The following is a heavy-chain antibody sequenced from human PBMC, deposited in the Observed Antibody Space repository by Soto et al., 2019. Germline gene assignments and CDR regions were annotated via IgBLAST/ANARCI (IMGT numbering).Heavy chain of an antibody. D-gene: IGHD3-3*01. V-gene: IGHV3-53*01. CDR3: ARNPFWCFDY. CDR2: IYSGGST. J-gene: IGHJ4*02. CDR1: GFTVSSNY. Sequence: VGSLRLACAASGFTVSSNYMSWVRQAPGKGLEWVSVIYSGGSTYYADSVKGRLTISRDNSKNTLYLQMNSLRAEDTAVYYCARNPFWCFDYWGQGPLVTVSS.